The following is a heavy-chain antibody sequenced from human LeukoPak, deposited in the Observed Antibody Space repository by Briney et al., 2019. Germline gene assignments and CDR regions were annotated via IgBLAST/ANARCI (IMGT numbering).Heavy chain of an antibody. V-gene: IGHV4-34*01. J-gene: IGHJ6*02. CDR3: ARGAILYGMDV. CDR1: GGSFSGYY. Sequence: SETLSLTCAVYGGSFSGYYWSWIRQPPGKGLEWIGEINHSGSTNYNPSLKSRVTISVDTSKNQFSLKLSSVTAADTAVYYCARGAILYGMDVWDQGTTVTVSS. D-gene: IGHD2-15*01. CDR2: INHSGST.